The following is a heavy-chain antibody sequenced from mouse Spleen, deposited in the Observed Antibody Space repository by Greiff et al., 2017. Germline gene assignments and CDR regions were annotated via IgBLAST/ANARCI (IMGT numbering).Heavy chain of an antibody. CDR3: ARQEDYDGFAY. J-gene: IGHJ3*01. D-gene: IGHD2-4*01. CDR2: ISSGGSYT. CDR1: GFTFSSYA. V-gene: IGHV5-9-1*01. Sequence: EVMLVESGGGLVKPGGSLKLSCAASGFTFSSYAMSWVRQTPEKRLEWVATISSGGSYTYYPDSVKGRFTISRDNAKNTLYLQMSSLRSEDTAMYYCARQEDYDGFAYWGQGTLVTVSA.